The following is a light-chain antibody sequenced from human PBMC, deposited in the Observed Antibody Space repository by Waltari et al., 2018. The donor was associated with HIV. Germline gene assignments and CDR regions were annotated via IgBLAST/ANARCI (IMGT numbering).Light chain of an antibody. CDR1: QAIDNY. J-gene: IGKJ1*01. V-gene: IGKV1D-8*01. CDR3: QQYYAFPRT. CDR2: GAS. Sequence: VIWMTQSPALLSASTGDKVNITCRLSQAIDNYLAWYQQSPGKAPHFLIYGASTLQSGVPSRISGSGSGTDFTLTISCLQPEDFAVYYCQQYYAFPRTFGHGTKVEVK.